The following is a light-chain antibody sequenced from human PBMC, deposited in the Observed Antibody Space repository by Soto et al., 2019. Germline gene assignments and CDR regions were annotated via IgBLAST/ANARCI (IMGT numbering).Light chain of an antibody. Sequence: QSVLTQPRSVSGSPGRSVTMSGTGTSSDVGGYNYVSWYQQHPGKAPKLMIYDVSKRPSGVPDRFSGSKSGNTASLTISGLQAEDEADYYCCSYAGSYTFYVFGTGTKVTVL. CDR3: CSYAGSYTFYV. V-gene: IGLV2-11*01. CDR1: SSDVGGYNY. J-gene: IGLJ1*01. CDR2: DVS.